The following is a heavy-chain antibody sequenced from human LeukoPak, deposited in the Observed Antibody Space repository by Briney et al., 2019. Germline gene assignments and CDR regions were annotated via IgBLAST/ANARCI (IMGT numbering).Heavy chain of an antibody. J-gene: IGHJ4*02. CDR2: INSDGSST. D-gene: IGHD6-25*01. CDR1: GFVFSSYW. CDR3: ARTARRYYFDY. Sequence: PGGSLRLSCAASGFVFSSYWMHWVRQAPGKGLVWVSRINSDGSSTSYADSVKGRFTISRDNAKNTLYLQMNSLRAEDTAVYYCARTARRYYFDYWGQGTLVTVSS. V-gene: IGHV3-74*01.